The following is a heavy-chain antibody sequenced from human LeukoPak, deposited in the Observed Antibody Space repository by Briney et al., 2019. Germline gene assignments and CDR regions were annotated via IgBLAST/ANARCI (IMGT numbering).Heavy chain of an antibody. D-gene: IGHD5/OR15-5a*01. J-gene: IGHJ4*02. V-gene: IGHV3-30*18. CDR1: GFTFSSYG. CDR2: ISYDGSNK. CDR3: AKDAMSTSFDY. Sequence: GGSLRLSCAASGFTFSSYGMHWVRQAPGKGLEWVAVISYDGSNKYYADSVKGRFTISRDNSKNTLYLQMNSLRAEDTAVYYRAKDAMSTSFDYWGQGTLVTVSS.